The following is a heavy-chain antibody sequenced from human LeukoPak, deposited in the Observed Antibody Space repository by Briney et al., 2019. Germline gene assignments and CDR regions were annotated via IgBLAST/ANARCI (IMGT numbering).Heavy chain of an antibody. D-gene: IGHD1-26*01. CDR1: GFTPSSYA. CDR3: AKVGATPEYYYYGMDV. J-gene: IGHJ6*02. V-gene: IGHV3-23*01. Sequence: GGSLRLSCAVSGFTPSSYAMSWVRQAPGKGLEWVSAISGSGGSTYYADSVKGRFTIPRDNSKNTLYRQMNGLRAEDTAVYYCAKVGATPEYYYYGMDVWGQGTTVTVSS. CDR2: ISGSGGST.